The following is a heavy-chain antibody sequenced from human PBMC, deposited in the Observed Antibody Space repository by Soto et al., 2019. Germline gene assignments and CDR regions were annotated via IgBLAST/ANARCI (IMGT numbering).Heavy chain of an antibody. CDR1: GGSFNSVNYY. V-gene: IGHV4-30-4*01. Sequence: QVQLQESGPGLVKPSQTLSLTCRVSGGSFNSVNYYWSWIRQPQGKGLEWIGYIYYSGSTHYNTSRKSRVIIAVDTSEHHFSLKLSSVAAADTAVYYCERAGGDGVDYWGQGNLVTVSS. J-gene: IGHJ4*02. CDR2: IYYSGST. D-gene: IGHD3-16*01. CDR3: ERAGGDGVDY.